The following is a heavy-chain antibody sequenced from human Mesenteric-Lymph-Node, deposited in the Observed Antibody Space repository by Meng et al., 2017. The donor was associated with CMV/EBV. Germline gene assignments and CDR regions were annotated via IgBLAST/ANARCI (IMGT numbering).Heavy chain of an antibody. CDR1: GFTFSSYW. D-gene: IGHD2-2*02. V-gene: IGHV3-23*01. CDR3: AKDEGYQLLYHDAFDI. Sequence: GGSLRLSCAASGFTFSSYWMHWVRQAPGKGLEWVSAISGSGGSTYYADSVKGRFTISRDNSKNTLYLQMNSLRAEDTAVYYCAKDEGYQLLYHDAFDIWGQGTMVTVSS. J-gene: IGHJ3*02. CDR2: ISGSGGST.